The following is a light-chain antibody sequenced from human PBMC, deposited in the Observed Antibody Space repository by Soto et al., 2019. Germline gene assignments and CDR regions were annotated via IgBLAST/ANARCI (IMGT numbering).Light chain of an antibody. Sequence: EIVLTQSPATLSLSPGDRATLSCRASQSVSSYLAWYQQKPGQAPRLLIYDASTRATGIPARFSGSGSGTVFTLTISSLEPEDFAVYYCQQRSNWWTFGQGTKVEIK. CDR2: DAS. CDR3: QQRSNWWT. J-gene: IGKJ1*01. CDR1: QSVSSY. V-gene: IGKV3-11*01.